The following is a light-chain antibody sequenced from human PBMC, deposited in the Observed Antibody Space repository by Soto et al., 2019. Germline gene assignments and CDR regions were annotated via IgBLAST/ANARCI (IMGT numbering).Light chain of an antibody. CDR3: QQYNNWPPGT. V-gene: IGKV3-15*01. CDR1: QSVSSN. Sequence: EIVMTQSPATLSVSPWERATLSCRASQSVSSNLAWYHQKPGQAPRLLIYGASTRVTGIPARFSGSGSGTEFTLTISSLQSEDFAVYYCQQYNNWPPGTFGQGTKVEIK. CDR2: GAS. J-gene: IGKJ1*01.